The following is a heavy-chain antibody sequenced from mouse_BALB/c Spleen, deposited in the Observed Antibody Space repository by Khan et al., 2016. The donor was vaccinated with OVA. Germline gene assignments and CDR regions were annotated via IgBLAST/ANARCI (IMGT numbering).Heavy chain of an antibody. Sequence: EVQLVESGPGLVKPSQSLSLTCTVTVYSIPSDYAWNWLRQFPGNKLDWMGYISYSGNTKYNPSLQSRSSVNRDTSKKQFFLQLNSVTTEETAKYYCARVYGGDFDYWGQGTTLTVSS. V-gene: IGHV3-2*02. D-gene: IGHD2-10*02. J-gene: IGHJ2*01. CDR3: ARVYGGDFDY. CDR2: ISYSGNT. CDR1: VYSIPSDYA.